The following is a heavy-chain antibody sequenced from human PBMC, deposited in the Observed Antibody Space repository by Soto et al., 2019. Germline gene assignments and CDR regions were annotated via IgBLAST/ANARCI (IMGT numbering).Heavy chain of an antibody. J-gene: IGHJ5*02. CDR2: IIPIFGTA. CDR1: GGTVSSYA. CDR3: GRVHSSVWYSKGWANWFDP. D-gene: IGHD6-19*01. V-gene: IGHV1-69*01. Sequence: QVQLVQSGAEVKKPGSSVKVSCKASGGTVSSYAISWVRQAPGQGLEWMGGIIPIFGTANYAQKFQGRVTITADEATGTAYMELSSLRSEDTAVYYCGRVHSSVWYSKGWANWFDPWGQGTLVTVSS.